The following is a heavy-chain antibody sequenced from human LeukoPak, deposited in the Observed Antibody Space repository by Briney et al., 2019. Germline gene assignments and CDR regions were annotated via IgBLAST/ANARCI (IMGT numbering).Heavy chain of an antibody. CDR1: GGSISSSSYY. CDR3: ATLAVGGYYYDSSVDY. Sequence: SETLSLTCTVSGGSISSSSYYWGWIRQPPGKGLEWIGSIYYSGSTYYNPSLKSRVTISVDTSKNQFSLKLSSVTAADTAVYYCATLAVGGYYYDSSVDYWGQGTLVTVSS. CDR2: IYYSGST. J-gene: IGHJ4*02. D-gene: IGHD3-22*01. V-gene: IGHV4-39*01.